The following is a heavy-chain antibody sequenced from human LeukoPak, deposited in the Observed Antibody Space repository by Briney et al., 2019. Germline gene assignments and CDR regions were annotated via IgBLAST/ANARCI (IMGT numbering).Heavy chain of an antibody. CDR1: GFTFSSYE. D-gene: IGHD6-19*01. CDR2: ISSSGSTI. CDR3: ARVAGQWLAFDY. J-gene: IGHJ4*02. V-gene: IGHV3-48*03. Sequence: GGSLRLSCAASGFTFSSYEMNWVRQAPGKGLEWVSYISSSGSTIYYADSVKGRFTIPRDNAKNSLYLQMNSLRAEDTAVYYCARVAGQWLAFDYWGQGTLVTVSS.